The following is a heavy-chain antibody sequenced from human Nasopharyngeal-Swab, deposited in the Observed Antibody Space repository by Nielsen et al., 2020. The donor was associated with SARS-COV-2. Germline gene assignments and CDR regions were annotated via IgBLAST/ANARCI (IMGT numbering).Heavy chain of an antibody. CDR3: ARDGLDYDFWSAYFMDV. CDR2: ISSSSSYI. V-gene: IGHV3-21*01. D-gene: IGHD3-3*01. CDR1: GFTFNKYN. J-gene: IGHJ6*02. Sequence: GGSLRLSCAASGFTFNKYNFNWVRQAPGKGLEWVSFISSSSSYIYYADSVKGRFTISRDNAKNSFSLQMNSLRAEDTAVYYCARDGLDYDFWSAYFMDVWGQGTTVTVSS.